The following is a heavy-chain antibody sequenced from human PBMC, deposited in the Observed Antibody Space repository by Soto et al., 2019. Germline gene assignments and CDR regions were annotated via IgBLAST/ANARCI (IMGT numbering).Heavy chain of an antibody. CDR1: GFTFSSYS. CDR2: ISSSSSYI. J-gene: IGHJ6*02. CDR3: ARDQNYYYYGMDV. Sequence: PGGSLRLSCAASGFTFSSYSMNWVRQAPGKGLEWVSSISSSSSYIYYADSVKGRFTISRDNAKNSLYLQMNSLRAEGTAVYYCARDQNYYYYGMDVWGQGTTVTVSS. V-gene: IGHV3-21*01.